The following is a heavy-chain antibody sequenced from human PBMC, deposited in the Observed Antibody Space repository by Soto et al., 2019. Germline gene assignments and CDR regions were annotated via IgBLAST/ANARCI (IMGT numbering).Heavy chain of an antibody. Sequence: GGSLRLSCAASGFTFSSYSMNWVRQAPGKGLEWVSYISSSSSTIYYADSVKGRFTISRDNAKNSLYLQMNSLRAEDTAVYYCARVEVATIPHFDYWGQGTLVTVSS. J-gene: IGHJ4*02. CDR1: GFTFSSYS. CDR3: ARVEVATIPHFDY. CDR2: ISSSSSTI. D-gene: IGHD5-12*01. V-gene: IGHV3-48*01.